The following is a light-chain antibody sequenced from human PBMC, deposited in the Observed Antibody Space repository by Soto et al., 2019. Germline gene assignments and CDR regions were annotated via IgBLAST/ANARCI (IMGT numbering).Light chain of an antibody. J-gene: IGKJ1*01. CDR3: QQYGSSPTT. Sequence: EIALTQSPGTLSLSPGERATLSCRASQSVTSNYLDWYQQKPGQAPRLLFFGASIRATGIPDRFSGSGSGTDFNLTISRLEPEDFAVYHCQQYGSSPTTFGQGTKVEIK. V-gene: IGKV3-20*01. CDR2: GAS. CDR1: QSVTSNY.